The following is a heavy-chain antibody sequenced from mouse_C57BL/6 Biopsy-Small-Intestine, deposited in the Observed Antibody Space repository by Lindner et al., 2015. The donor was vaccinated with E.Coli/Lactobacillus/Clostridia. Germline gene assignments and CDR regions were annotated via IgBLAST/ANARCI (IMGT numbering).Heavy chain of an antibody. Sequence: VQLQESGPVLVKPGASVKMSCKASGYTFTDYYMNWVKQSHGKSLEWIGDINPNNGGTIYNQKFKGKATLTVDQSSSTAYMQLHSLTSEDSAVYYCARGGLGLYSFDFWGQGTTLTVSS. J-gene: IGHJ2*01. CDR2: INPNNGGT. CDR3: ARGGLGLYSFDF. D-gene: IGHD4-1*01. V-gene: IGHV1-19*01. CDR1: GYTFTDYY.